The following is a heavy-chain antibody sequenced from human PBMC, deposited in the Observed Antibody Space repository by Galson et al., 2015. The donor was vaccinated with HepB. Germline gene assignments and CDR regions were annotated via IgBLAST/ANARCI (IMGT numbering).Heavy chain of an antibody. V-gene: IGHV1-69*02. Sequence: SVKVSCKASGGTFSSYTINWVRQAPGQGLEWMGRIIPILGIANYAQKFQGRVTITADKSTSTAYMELSSLRSEDTAVYYCARDWFGEYNWFDPWGQGTLVTVSS. CDR3: ARDWFGEYNWFDP. D-gene: IGHD3-10*01. CDR2: IIPILGIA. J-gene: IGHJ5*02. CDR1: GGTFSSYT.